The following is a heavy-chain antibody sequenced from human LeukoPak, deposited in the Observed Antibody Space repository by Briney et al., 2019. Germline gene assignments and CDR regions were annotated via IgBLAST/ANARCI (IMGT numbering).Heavy chain of an antibody. D-gene: IGHD1-26*01. CDR1: GFTFDDYA. J-gene: IGHJ4*02. CDR2: IRHDGSNK. CDR3: AKDSGSYVPEYYFDY. Sequence: GGSLRLSCAASGFTFDDYAMHWVRQTPGKGLEWVAFIRHDGSNKYYADSVKGRFTISRDNSKNTLSLQMNSLRAEDTAVYYCAKDSGSYVPEYYFDYWGQGTLVTVSS. V-gene: IGHV3-30*02.